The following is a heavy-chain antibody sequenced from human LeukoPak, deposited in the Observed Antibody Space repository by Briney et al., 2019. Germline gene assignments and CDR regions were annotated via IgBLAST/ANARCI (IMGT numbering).Heavy chain of an antibody. V-gene: IGHV3-30*04. D-gene: IGHD5-24*01. CDR1: GFTFTRYA. CDR2: VSYDGNDK. CDR3: ARDDALATDGFDS. Sequence: GRSLRLSCVASGFTFTRYAMHWARQAPGKGLEWVTVVSYDGNDKYYADSVKGRFTISGDNSKNTVYLQMNSLRAEDTAVYYCARDDALATDGFDSWGQGTLVTVSS. J-gene: IGHJ4*02.